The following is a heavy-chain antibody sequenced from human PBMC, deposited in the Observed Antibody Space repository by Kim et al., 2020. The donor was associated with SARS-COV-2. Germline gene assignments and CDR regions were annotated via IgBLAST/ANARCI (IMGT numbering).Heavy chain of an antibody. CDR3: ATDLPHYYGSGSYPYYYGMDV. Sequence: GGSLRLSCAASGFTFSSYGMYWVRQAPGKGLEWVAVISYDGSNKYYADSVKGRFTISRDNSKNTLYLQMNSLRAEDTAVYYCATDLPHYYGSGSYPYYYGMDVWGQGTTVTVSS. CDR1: GFTFSSYG. V-gene: IGHV3-30*03. D-gene: IGHD3-10*01. CDR2: ISYDGSNK. J-gene: IGHJ6*02.